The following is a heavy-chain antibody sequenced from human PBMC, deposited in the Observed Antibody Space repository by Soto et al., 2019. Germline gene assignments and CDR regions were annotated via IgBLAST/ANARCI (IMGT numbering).Heavy chain of an antibody. D-gene: IGHD2-21*01. CDR2: IKSDGSST. Sequence: EVQLVESGGGLVQPGGSLRLSCAASGFLFSTYWMFWVRQVPRKGLXWVSXIKSDGSSTSYADSVKGRFTISRDNTKNTLYLQMTSLRAEDTAVYYCAIGGGDYNYFDHWGQGILVTVSS. V-gene: IGHV3-74*01. CDR1: GFLFSTYW. J-gene: IGHJ4*02. CDR3: AIGGGDYNYFDH.